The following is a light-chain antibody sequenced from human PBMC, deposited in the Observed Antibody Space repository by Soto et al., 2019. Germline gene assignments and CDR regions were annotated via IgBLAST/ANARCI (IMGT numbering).Light chain of an antibody. CDR1: QGISSY. J-gene: IGKJ1*01. Sequence: AIRMTQSPSSLSASTGDRVTLTCLASQGISSYLAWYQQKPGKAPKLLIYAASTLQSGVPSRFSGSGSGTDFALTISSLQPEDFATIYCQQTYSTPWTFGQGTKVDI. V-gene: IGKV1-8*01. CDR2: AAS. CDR3: QQTYSTPWT.